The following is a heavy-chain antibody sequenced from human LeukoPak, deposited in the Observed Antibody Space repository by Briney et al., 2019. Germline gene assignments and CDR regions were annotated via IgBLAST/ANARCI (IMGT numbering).Heavy chain of an antibody. V-gene: IGHV5-51*01. D-gene: IGHD3-9*01. CDR3: ARQGRYFDWLSDWGLFDY. Sequence: HGESLKISCKGSGYSFTSYWIGWVRQMPGKGLEWMGIIYPGDSDTRYSPSFQGQVTISADKSISTAYLQWSSLKASDTAMYYCARQGRYFDWLSDWGLFDYWGQGTLVTVSS. CDR2: IYPGDSDT. CDR1: GYSFTSYW. J-gene: IGHJ4*02.